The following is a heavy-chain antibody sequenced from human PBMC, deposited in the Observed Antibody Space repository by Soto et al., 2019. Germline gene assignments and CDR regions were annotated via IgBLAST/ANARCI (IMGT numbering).Heavy chain of an antibody. Sequence: QVQLQQWGAGLLKPSETLSLTCAVYGGSFSGYYWSWIRQPPGKGLEWIGEINHSGSTNYNPSLKSRVTISVDTSKNQFSLKLSSVTVADTAVYYCAREDDLYGMDVWGQGTTVTVSS. D-gene: IGHD1-1*01. CDR2: INHSGST. V-gene: IGHV4-34*01. J-gene: IGHJ6*02. CDR1: GGSFSGYY. CDR3: AREDDLYGMDV.